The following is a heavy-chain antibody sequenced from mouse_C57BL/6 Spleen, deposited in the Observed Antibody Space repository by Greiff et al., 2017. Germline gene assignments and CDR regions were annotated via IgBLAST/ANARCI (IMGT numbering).Heavy chain of an antibody. Sequence: QVQLQQPGAELVMPGASVKLSCKASGYTFTSYWMHWVKQRPGQGLEWIGEIDPSDSYTNYNQKFKGKSTLTVDKSPSTAYMQLSSLTSEDSAVYYCASAYYSNYWYFDVWGTGTTVTVSS. CDR2: IDPSDSYT. J-gene: IGHJ1*03. CDR3: ASAYYSNYWYFDV. CDR1: GYTFTSYW. D-gene: IGHD2-5*01. V-gene: IGHV1-69*01.